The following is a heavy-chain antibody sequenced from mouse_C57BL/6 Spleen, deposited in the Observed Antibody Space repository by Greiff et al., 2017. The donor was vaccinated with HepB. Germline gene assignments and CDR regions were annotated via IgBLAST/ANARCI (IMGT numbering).Heavy chain of an antibody. CDR3: ARPVDGSRSGAMDY. J-gene: IGHJ4*01. CDR1: GFTFSDYG. CDR2: ISSGSSTI. Sequence: EVHLVESGGGLVKPGGSLKLSCAASGFTFSDYGMHWVRQAPEKGLEWVAYISSGSSTIYYADTVKGRFTISRDNAKNTLFLQMTSLRSEDTAMYYCARPVDGSRSGAMDYWGQGTSVTVSS. V-gene: IGHV5-17*01. D-gene: IGHD1-1*01.